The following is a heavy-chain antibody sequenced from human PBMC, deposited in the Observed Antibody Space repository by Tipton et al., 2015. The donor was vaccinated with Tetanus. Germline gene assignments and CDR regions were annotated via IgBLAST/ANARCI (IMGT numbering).Heavy chain of an antibody. Sequence: LRLSCAVYGGSFSGYYWSWIRQPPGKGLEWIGEINHSGSTNYNPSLKSRVTIYVDTSKKQFSLRLSSVTAADTAVYYCARRDYSDSSVDNWGQGTLVTVSS. D-gene: IGHD3-22*01. V-gene: IGHV4-34*01. J-gene: IGHJ4*02. CDR3: ARRDYSDSSVDN. CDR1: GGSFSGYY. CDR2: INHSGST.